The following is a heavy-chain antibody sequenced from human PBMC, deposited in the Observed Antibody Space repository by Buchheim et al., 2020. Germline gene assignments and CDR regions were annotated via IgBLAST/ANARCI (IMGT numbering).Heavy chain of an antibody. CDR2: INWIGGSA. J-gene: IGHJ4*02. D-gene: IGHD1-26*01. CDR1: GFTFEDYG. CDR3: ARGVVGATRKQYYFDF. V-gene: IGHV3-20*04. Sequence: EVQLVESGGGVVRPGGSLRLSCAAFGFTFEDYGMTWVRQAPGQGLDWVASINWIGGSADYADSVKGRFTISRDNSKKSLYLQMNNLRTDDTALYYCARGVVGATRKQYYFDFWGQGTL.